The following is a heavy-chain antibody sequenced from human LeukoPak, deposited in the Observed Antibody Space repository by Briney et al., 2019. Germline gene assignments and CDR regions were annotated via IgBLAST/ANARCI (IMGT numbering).Heavy chain of an antibody. CDR3: AKDVQMTRNDYYNYFDY. D-gene: IGHD3-22*01. CDR1: GFIFDDYA. V-gene: IGHV3-9*01. Sequence: GGSLRLSCVTSGFIFDDYAMHWVRQGPGKGLEWVSGISSNSGGIAYADSVKGRFTISRDNAKNFLYLQMNSLRPEDTALYYCAKDVQMTRNDYYNYFDYWGQGTLVTVSS. J-gene: IGHJ4*02. CDR2: ISSNSGGI.